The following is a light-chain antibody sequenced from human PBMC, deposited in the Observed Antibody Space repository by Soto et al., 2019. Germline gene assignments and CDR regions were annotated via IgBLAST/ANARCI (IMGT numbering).Light chain of an antibody. Sequence: QAVVTQPPSVSGTPGQRVTISCSGSSSNIGSNAVNWYQQLPGTAPKLLIYANNQRPSGVPDRFSGSKSGTSASLAISGLQSEDEADYYCAAWDDNLNGLFGGGTKLTVL. CDR3: AAWDDNLNGL. CDR1: SSNIGSNA. V-gene: IGLV1-44*01. J-gene: IGLJ2*01. CDR2: ANN.